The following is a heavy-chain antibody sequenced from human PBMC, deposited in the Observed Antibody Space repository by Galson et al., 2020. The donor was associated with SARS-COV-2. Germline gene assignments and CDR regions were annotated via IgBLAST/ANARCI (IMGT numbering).Heavy chain of an antibody. CDR3: ARVSDCGGDCYLWGGLDV. J-gene: IGHJ6*02. D-gene: IGHD2-21*02. V-gene: IGHV6-1*01. Sequence: ASETLSLTCAISGDSVSSNSAAWNWVRLSPSRGLEWLGRTYYRSKWYIDYAVSVESRIIINPDTSRNQFSLQLSSVTPEDTAVYYCARVSDCGGDCYLWGGLDVWGQGTTVTVSS. CDR2: TYYRSKWYI. CDR1: GDSVSSNSAA.